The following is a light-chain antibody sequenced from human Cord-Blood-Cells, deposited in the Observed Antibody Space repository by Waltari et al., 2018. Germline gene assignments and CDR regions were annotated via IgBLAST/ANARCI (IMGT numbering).Light chain of an antibody. CDR3: QQSGA. CDR1: QSVSSSY. Sequence: ATLSCRASQSVSSSYLAWYQQKPGQAPRLLIYGASSRATGIPDRFSGSGSGTDFTLTISRLEPEDFAVYYCQQSGAFGQGTKVEIK. CDR2: GAS. V-gene: IGKV3-20*01. J-gene: IGKJ1*01.